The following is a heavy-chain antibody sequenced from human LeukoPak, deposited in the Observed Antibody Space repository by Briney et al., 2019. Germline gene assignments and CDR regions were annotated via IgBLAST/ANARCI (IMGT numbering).Heavy chain of an antibody. D-gene: IGHD2-2*01. CDR2: INRDGSEE. J-gene: IGHJ4*02. CDR1: GFTFSNYW. V-gene: IGHV3-7*04. CDR3: ARGDAFSGDH. Sequence: GGSLGLSCVASGFTFSNYWMSWVRQAPGRGLELVANINRDGSEEYYVDSVKGRFTISRDNTKNSLYVQMNSLKAEDTAVYYCARGDAFSGDHWGQGALVTVSS.